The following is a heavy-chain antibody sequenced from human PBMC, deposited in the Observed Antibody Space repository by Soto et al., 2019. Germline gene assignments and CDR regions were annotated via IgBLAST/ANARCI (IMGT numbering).Heavy chain of an antibody. CDR3: ARGRLRDRGVPAVIRPGRGRSGIDV. D-gene: IGHD2-2*01. CDR2: IIHTGST. CDR1: GGSFSGYY. V-gene: IGHV4-34*01. J-gene: IGHJ4*03. Sequence: SETLSLTCAVYGGSFSGYYWSWIRQTPGRGLEWIGEIIHTGSTHYNPSLMSRVTISVATSKNQISLNVTSVTAADAALYFCARGRLRDRGVPAVIRPGRGRSGIDVWGQGTLVTVSS.